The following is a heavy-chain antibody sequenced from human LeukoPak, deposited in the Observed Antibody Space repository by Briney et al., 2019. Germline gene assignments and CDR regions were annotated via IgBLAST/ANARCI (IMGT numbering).Heavy chain of an antibody. D-gene: IGHD6-6*01. J-gene: IGHJ4*02. Sequence: SETLSLTCTVSGGSISTYFWSWIRQPPGKGLEWIGYIFYSGNTNYNPSLKSRVTISVDPSKNQFSLKLSSVTAADTAVYYCAREGAARNFDYWGQGILVTVSS. CDR2: IFYSGNT. CDR3: AREGAARNFDY. CDR1: GGSISTYF. V-gene: IGHV4-59*12.